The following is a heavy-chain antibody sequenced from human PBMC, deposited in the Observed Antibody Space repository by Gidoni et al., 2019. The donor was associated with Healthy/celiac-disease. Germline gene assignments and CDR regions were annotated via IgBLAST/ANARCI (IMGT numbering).Heavy chain of an antibody. CDR3: ARGLGYCSSTSCYAHFDY. J-gene: IGHJ4*02. CDR2: ISYDGSNK. Sequence: QVQLVESGGGVVQPGRSLRPSCAASGFTLSSYAMHWVRQAPGKGLEWVAVISYDGSNKYYADSVKGRFTISRDNSKNTLYLQMNSLRAEDTAVYYCARGLGYCSSTSCYAHFDYWGQGTLVTVSS. V-gene: IGHV3-30-3*01. D-gene: IGHD2-2*01. CDR1: GFTLSSYA.